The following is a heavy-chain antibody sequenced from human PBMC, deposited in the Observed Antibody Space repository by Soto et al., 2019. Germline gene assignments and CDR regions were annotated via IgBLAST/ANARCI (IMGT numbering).Heavy chain of an antibody. D-gene: IGHD3-3*01. J-gene: IGHJ4*02. V-gene: IGHV3-9*01. CDR1: GFTFDDYA. Sequence: EVQLVESGGGLVQPGRSLRLSCAASGFTFDDYAMHWVRQAPGKGLEWVSGISWNSGSIGYADSVKGRFTISRDNAKNSLYLQKNSLRAEDTALYYCAKDIWDKFWSAYYTAFDSWGQGTLVTVSS. CDR2: ISWNSGSI. CDR3: AKDIWDKFWSAYYTAFDS.